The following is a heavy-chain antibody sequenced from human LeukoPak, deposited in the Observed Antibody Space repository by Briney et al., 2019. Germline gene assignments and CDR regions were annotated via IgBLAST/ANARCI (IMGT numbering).Heavy chain of an antibody. D-gene: IGHD3-22*01. CDR3: AKDRESLYYYDSSGYCFDY. J-gene: IGHJ4*02. Sequence: PGGSLRLSCAASGFTFSSYAMSWVRQAPGKGLEWVSAISGSGGSTYYADSVKGRFTISRDNSKNTLYLQMNSLRAEDTAVYYCAKDRESLYYYDSSGYCFDYWGQGTLVTVSS. V-gene: IGHV3-23*01. CDR1: GFTFSSYA. CDR2: ISGSGGST.